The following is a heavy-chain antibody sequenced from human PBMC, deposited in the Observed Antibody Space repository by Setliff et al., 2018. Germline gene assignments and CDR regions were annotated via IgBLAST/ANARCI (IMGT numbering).Heavy chain of an antibody. CDR3: ARFGGSCSSSSCYTSDL. D-gene: IGHD2-2*02. J-gene: IGHJ3*01. CDR1: GYIFTTYG. V-gene: IGHV1-18*01. Sequence: ASVKVSCKASGYIFTTYGFNWVRQAPGQGLEWMGMISTYTGKTTYAQKFQGRVTMTTDTSTGTGYMELRSLRSDDTAVYFCARFGGSCSSSSCYTSDLWGQGTRVTVS. CDR2: ISTYTGKT.